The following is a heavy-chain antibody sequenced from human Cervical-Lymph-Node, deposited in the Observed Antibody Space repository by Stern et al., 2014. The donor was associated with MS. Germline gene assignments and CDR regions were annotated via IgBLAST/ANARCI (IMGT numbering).Heavy chain of an antibody. CDR3: ARTDILLLDY. V-gene: IGHV4-30-4*01. Sequence: QVQLQESGPRLVRPSQTLSLTCTVSGGSITSDDHYWSWVRQPPGKGLEWIGYISYSGSSYFNPSLKSRATMSVDTSKNQFSLKLKSVTAADTAMYYCARTDILLLDYWGQGALVTVSS. CDR1: GGSITSDDHY. CDR2: ISYSGSS. D-gene: IGHD3-22*01. J-gene: IGHJ4*02.